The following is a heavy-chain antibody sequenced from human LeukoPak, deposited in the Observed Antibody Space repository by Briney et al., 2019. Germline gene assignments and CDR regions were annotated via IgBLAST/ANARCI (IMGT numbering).Heavy chain of an antibody. CDR1: GGSFSSYA. Sequence: SVKVSCKASGGSFSSYAISWVRQAPGQGLEWMGGIIPIFGTANYAQKFQGRVTITADKSTSTAYMELSSLRSEDTAVYYCAREGMTTVTTGELLGIWGQGTMVTVSS. D-gene: IGHD4-17*01. CDR3: AREGMTTVTTGELLGI. J-gene: IGHJ3*02. CDR2: IIPIFGTA. V-gene: IGHV1-69*06.